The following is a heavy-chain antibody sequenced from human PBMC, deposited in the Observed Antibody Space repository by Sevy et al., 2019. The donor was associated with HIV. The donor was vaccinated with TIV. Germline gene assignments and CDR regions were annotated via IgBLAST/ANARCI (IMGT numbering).Heavy chain of an antibody. CDR2: ISSSSSYI. Sequence: GGSLRLSCAASGFTFSSYSMIWVRQAPGKGLEWVSSISSSSSYIYYADSVKGRFTISRDNAKNSLYLQMNSLRAEDTAVYYCARGEYYGTGSYYHYYYGMDVWGQGTTVTVSS. CDR1: GFTFSSYS. CDR3: ARGEYYGTGSYYHYYYGMDV. D-gene: IGHD3-10*01. V-gene: IGHV3-21*01. J-gene: IGHJ6*02.